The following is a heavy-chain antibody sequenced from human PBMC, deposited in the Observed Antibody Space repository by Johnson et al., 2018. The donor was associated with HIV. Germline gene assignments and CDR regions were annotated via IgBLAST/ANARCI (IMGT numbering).Heavy chain of an antibody. J-gene: IGHJ3*02. CDR1: GFTFNNYP. CDR2: IYSGGST. V-gene: IGHV3-NL1*01. Sequence: GGSLRLSCTTSGFTFNNYPMHWVRQAPGKGLEWVSVIYSGGSTYYADSVKVRFTISRDNSKNTLYLQMNSLRAEDTTVYYCAREGGQWLVSSAFDIWGQGTMVTVSS. CDR3: AREGGQWLVSSAFDI. D-gene: IGHD6-19*01.